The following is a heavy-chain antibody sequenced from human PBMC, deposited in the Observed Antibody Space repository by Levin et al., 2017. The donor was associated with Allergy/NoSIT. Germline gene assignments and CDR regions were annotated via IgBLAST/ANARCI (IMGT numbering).Heavy chain of an antibody. J-gene: IGHJ4*02. CDR1: GDTLSSSSAA. Sequence: KSSETLSLTCDISGDTLSSSSAAWNWIRQSPSRGLEWLGRAYYRSKWYNEYAESVKSRIHITLDTSKNQFSLHLASVTPEDSSLYFCARGFDGTYYFDSWGQGTLVTVSS. V-gene: IGHV6-1*01. D-gene: IGHD3-10*01. CDR2: AYYRSKWYN. CDR3: ARGFDGTYYFDS.